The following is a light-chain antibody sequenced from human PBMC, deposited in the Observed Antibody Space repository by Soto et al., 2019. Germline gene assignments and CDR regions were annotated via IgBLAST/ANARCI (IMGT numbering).Light chain of an antibody. J-gene: IGLJ3*02. CDR3: ETWDSNTHV. CDR2: LEGSGSY. V-gene: IGLV4-60*02. Sequence: QSVLTQSSSASASLGSSVKRTCTLSSGHSSYIIAWHQQQPGKAPRYLMKLEGSGSYNKGSGVPDRFSGSSSGADRYLTISNLQFEDEADYYCETWDSNTHVFGGGTKVTVL. CDR1: SGHSSYI.